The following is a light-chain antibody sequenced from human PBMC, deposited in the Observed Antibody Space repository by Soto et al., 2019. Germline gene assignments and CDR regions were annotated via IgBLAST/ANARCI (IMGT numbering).Light chain of an antibody. CDR3: QQFGGSPPVT. J-gene: IGKJ4*01. CDR2: GPS. V-gene: IGKV3-20*01. CDR1: QSLSNNY. Sequence: EIVLTQSPGTLSLSPGERATLSCRASQSLSNNYLAWYQQKLGQPPKLLIFGPSSRATGIPDRFSDSGSGTDFTLTISRLEPEDFAVYYCQQFGGSPPVTFGGGTKVEIK.